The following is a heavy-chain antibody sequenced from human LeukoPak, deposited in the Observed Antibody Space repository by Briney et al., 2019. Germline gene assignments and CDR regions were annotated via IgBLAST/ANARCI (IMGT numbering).Heavy chain of an antibody. CDR2: ISAYNGNT. CDR3: ARDRAGAQRYFDL. D-gene: IGHD4-17*01. Sequence: ASVKVSCKASGYTFTSYGISWVRQAPGQGLEWMGWISAYNGNTNYAQKFQGRVTMTRDMSTSTVCMELSTLRSEDTAVYYCARDRAGAQRYFDLWGRGTLVTVSS. V-gene: IGHV1-18*01. J-gene: IGHJ2*01. CDR1: GYTFTSYG.